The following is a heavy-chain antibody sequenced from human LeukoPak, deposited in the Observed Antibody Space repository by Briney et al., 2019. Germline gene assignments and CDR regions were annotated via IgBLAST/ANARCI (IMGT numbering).Heavy chain of an antibody. Sequence: GASVKVSCKASGGTFSSYAISWVRQAPGQGLEGMGGIIPIFGTANYAQKFQGRVTITAGKSTSTAYMELSSLRSEDTAVYYCAGARLIAAAGTVIGAFDIWGQGTMVTVSS. CDR2: IIPIFGTA. J-gene: IGHJ3*02. CDR3: AGARLIAAAGTVIGAFDI. CDR1: GGTFSSYA. D-gene: IGHD6-13*01. V-gene: IGHV1-69*06.